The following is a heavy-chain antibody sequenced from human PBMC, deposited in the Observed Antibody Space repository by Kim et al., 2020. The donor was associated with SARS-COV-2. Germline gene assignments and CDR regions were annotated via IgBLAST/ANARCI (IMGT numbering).Heavy chain of an antibody. CDR3: AKRNPYCGGDCYSGMGGMDV. Sequence: RFTISRDNSKNTLYLQMNSLRAEDTAVYYCAKRNPYCGGDCYSGMGGMDVWGQGTTVTVSS. V-gene: IGHV3-23*01. D-gene: IGHD2-21*02. J-gene: IGHJ6*02.